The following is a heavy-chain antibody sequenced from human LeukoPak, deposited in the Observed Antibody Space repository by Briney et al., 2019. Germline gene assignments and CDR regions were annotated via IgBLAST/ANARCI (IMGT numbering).Heavy chain of an antibody. CDR3: ATRTILTGYYSDYYYYGMDV. D-gene: IGHD3-9*01. CDR2: IYTSRST. CDR1: GGSISSYY. Sequence: PSETLSLTCTVSGGSISSYYWSWIRQPAGKGLEWIGRIYTSRSTNNNPSLKSRVTMSVDTSKNQFSLKLSSVTAADTAVYYCATRTILTGYYSDYYYYGMDVWGQGTTVTVSS. J-gene: IGHJ6*02. V-gene: IGHV4-4*07.